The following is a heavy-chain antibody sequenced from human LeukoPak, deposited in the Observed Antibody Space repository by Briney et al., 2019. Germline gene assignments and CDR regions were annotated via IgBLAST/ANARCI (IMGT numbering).Heavy chain of an antibody. CDR1: GGSFSNSP. J-gene: IGHJ4*02. V-gene: IGHV1-69*04. CDR3: GRATKHYDSSGLTFDE. CDR2: ITPILDIA. D-gene: IGHD3-22*01. Sequence: GASVKVSCKAFGGSFSNSPISWVRQAPGQGLEWMGRITPILDIANYAQRFQGRVTITADKPTNTAFMELSSLRSDDTAIYYCGRATKHYDSSGLTFDEWGQGTLVTVSS.